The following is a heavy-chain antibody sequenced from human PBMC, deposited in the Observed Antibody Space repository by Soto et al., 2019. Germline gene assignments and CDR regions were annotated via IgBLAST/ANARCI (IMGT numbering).Heavy chain of an antibody. D-gene: IGHD2-15*01. J-gene: IGHJ4*02. CDR2: ISGSGGST. Sequence: EVQLLESGGGLVQPGGSLRLSCAASGFTFSSYAMSWVRQAPGKGLEWVSAISGSGGSTYYADSVKGRFTISRDNSKNTLYLQMNSLRAEDTAVYYCAKVSVVVVAATPGGFAYWGQGTLVTVSS. CDR3: AKVSVVVVAATPGGFAY. CDR1: GFTFSSYA. V-gene: IGHV3-23*01.